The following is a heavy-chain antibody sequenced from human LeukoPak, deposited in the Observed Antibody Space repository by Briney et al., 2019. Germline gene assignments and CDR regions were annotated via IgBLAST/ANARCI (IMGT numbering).Heavy chain of an antibody. V-gene: IGHV4-34*01. J-gene: IGHJ4*02. CDR3: ARGRRRHTVVPAAAKPYYFDY. D-gene: IGHD2-2*01. CDR1: GGSFSGYY. Sequence: SETLSLTCAVYGGSFSGYYWSWIRQPPGKGLEWIGEINHSGSTNYNPSLKSRVTISVDTSKNQFSLKLSSVTAADTAVYYWARGRRRHTVVPAAAKPYYFDYWGQGTLVTVSS. CDR2: INHSGST.